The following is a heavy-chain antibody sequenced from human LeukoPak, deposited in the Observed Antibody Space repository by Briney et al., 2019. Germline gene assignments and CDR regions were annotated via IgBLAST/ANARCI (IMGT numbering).Heavy chain of an antibody. CDR2: ITYDGSNK. V-gene: IGHV3-30*18. CDR1: EFSVGSNY. J-gene: IGHJ4*02. CDR3: AKVRWDNSGWYYLDY. D-gene: IGHD6-19*01. Sequence: GGSLRLSCAASEFSVGSNYMTWVRQAPGKGLEWVAVITYDGSNKYYTDSVKGRFTISRDNSKSTLYLQMNSLRAEDTAVYYCAKVRWDNSGWYYLDYWGQGTLVTVSS.